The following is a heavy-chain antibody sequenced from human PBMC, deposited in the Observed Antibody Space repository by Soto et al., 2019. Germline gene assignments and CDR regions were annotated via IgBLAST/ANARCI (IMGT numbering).Heavy chain of an antibody. J-gene: IGHJ6*03. CDR2: INWNGGST. Sequence: EVQLVESGGGVVRPGGSLRLSCAASGFTFDDDGMSWVRQAPGKGLEWVSGINWNGGSTGYADSVKGRFTISRDNAKNSLYLQMNSLRAEDTALYHCAREVYGDDIDAGDYYYMDVWGKGTTVTVSS. D-gene: IGHD4-17*01. CDR3: AREVYGDDIDAGDYYYMDV. V-gene: IGHV3-20*01. CDR1: GFTFDDDG.